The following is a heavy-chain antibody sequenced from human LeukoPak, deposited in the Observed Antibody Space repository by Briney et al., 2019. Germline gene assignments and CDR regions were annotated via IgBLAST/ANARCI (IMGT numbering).Heavy chain of an antibody. D-gene: IGHD2-21*02. CDR3: ARGIVVVTATHDY. Sequence: GGSLRLSCAASGFTFSSYAMHWVRQAPGKGLEWVAVISYDGSNKYYADSVKGRFTISRDNSKNTLYLQMNSLRAEDTAVYYCARGIVVVTATHDYWGQGTLVTVSS. V-gene: IGHV3-30-3*01. CDR1: GFTFSSYA. J-gene: IGHJ4*02. CDR2: ISYDGSNK.